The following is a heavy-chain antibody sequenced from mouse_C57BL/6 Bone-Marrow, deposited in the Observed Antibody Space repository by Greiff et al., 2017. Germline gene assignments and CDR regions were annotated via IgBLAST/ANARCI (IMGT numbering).Heavy chain of an antibody. V-gene: IGHV1-82*01. CDR3: ARRGVVGYFDY. CDR2: SYPGDGDT. CDR1: GYAFSSSW. D-gene: IGHD1-1*01. J-gene: IGHJ2*01. Sequence: QVQLQQSGPELVKPGASVKISCKASGYAFSSSWMNWVKQRPGKGLEWIGRSYPGDGDTNYNGKFKGKATLTADKSSSTAYMQLSSLTSEDSAVYFCARRGVVGYFDYWGQGTTLTVSS.